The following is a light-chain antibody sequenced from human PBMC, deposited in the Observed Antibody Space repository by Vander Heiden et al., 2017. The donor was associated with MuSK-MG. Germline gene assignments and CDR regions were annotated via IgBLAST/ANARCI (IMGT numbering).Light chain of an antibody. J-gene: IGLJ3*02. CDR1: TGAVTSDHY. CDR3: LLYYSGARV. CDR2: DTS. Sequence: QAVVTQEPSLTVSPGGTVTPTCGSSTGAVTSDHYPYWFQQKPGQAPRTLIYDTSNGHSWTPARFSGSLLGGKAALTLSGAQPEDEADYYCLLYYSGARVFGGGTKVTVL. V-gene: IGLV7-46*01.